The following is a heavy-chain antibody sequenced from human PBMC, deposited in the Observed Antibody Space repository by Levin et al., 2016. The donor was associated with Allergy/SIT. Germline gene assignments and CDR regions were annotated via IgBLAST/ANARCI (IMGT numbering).Heavy chain of an antibody. V-gene: IGHV3-66*01. CDR1: GFTVSSNY. CDR2: IYSGGST. Sequence: GESLKISCAASGFTVSSNYMSWVRQAPGKGLEWVSVIYSGGSTYYADSVKGRFTISRDNSKNTLYLQMNSLRAEDTAVYYCAKAMYYYDSSGYLYWGQGTLVTVSS. D-gene: IGHD3-22*01. J-gene: IGHJ4*02. CDR3: AKAMYYYDSSGYLY.